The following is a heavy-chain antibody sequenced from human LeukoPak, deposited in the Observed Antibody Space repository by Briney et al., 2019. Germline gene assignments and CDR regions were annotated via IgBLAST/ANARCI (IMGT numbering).Heavy chain of an antibody. CDR1: GGTFSGYA. Sequence: SVKVSCKASGGTFSGYAISWVRQAPGQGLEWMGGIIPILGTANYAQKFQGRVTITADESTSTAYMELSSLRSEDTAVYYCARSPMGFKDYYGMDVRGQGTTVTVSS. D-gene: IGHD2-15*01. CDR2: IIPILGTA. J-gene: IGHJ6*02. CDR3: ARSPMGFKDYYGMDV. V-gene: IGHV1-69*13.